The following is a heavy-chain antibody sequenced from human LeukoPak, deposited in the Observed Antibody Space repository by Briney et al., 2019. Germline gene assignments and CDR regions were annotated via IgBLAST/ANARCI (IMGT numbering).Heavy chain of an antibody. CDR2: ISSSSYI. V-gene: IGHV3-21*01. Sequence: GGSLRLSCAASRFTFSSYSMNWVRQAPGKGLEWVSSISSSSYIYYADSVKGRFTISRDNAKNSLYLQMNSLRAEDTAVYYCAKGGIAAAGKQVGPMYYYYYYYMDVWGKGTTVTISS. J-gene: IGHJ6*03. CDR1: RFTFSSYS. D-gene: IGHD6-13*01. CDR3: AKGGIAAAGKQVGPMYYYYYYYMDV.